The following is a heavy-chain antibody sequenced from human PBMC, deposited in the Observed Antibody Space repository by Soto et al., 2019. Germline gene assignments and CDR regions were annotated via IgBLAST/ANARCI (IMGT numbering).Heavy chain of an antibody. CDR3: ARDLLILGLPFDP. D-gene: IGHD3-16*01. V-gene: IGHV1-46*01. Sequence: GASVKVSCKASGYTFTSYYMHWVRQAPGQGLEWMGIINPSGGSTSYAQKFQGRVTMTRDTSTSTGYMELSSLRSEDTAVYYCARDLLILGLPFDPWGQGTLVTVSS. CDR2: INPSGGST. CDR1: GYTFTSYY. J-gene: IGHJ5*02.